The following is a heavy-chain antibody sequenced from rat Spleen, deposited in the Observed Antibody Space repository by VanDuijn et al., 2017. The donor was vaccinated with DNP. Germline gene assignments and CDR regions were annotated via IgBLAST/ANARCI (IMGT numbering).Heavy chain of an antibody. V-gene: IGHV5-22*01. CDR3: ARHVLPLRVWDY. J-gene: IGHJ2*01. CDR2: TNYDGGST. D-gene: IGHD1-4*01. CDR1: GFTFSDYY. Sequence: EVQLVESGGGLVQPGWSLKLSCAASGFTFSDYYMAWVRQAPTKGLEWVAYTNYDGGSTYNGDSVKGRFTISRDNAKSTLYPQRNSLRSEDMATYYCARHVLPLRVWDYWGQGVMVTVSS.